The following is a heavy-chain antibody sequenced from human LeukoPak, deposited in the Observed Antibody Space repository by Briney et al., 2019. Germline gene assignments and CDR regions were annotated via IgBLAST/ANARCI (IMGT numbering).Heavy chain of an antibody. D-gene: IGHD6-13*01. J-gene: IGHJ6*02. Sequence: PGRSLRLYCAASGFTFSSYGMHWVHQAPGKGLEWVAVISYDGSNKYYADSVKGRFTISRDNSKNTLYLQMNSLRAEDTAVYYCAKCRFAAAKNYYYYGMDVWGQGTTVTVSS. CDR3: AKCRFAAAKNYYYYGMDV. V-gene: IGHV3-30*18. CDR2: ISYDGSNK. CDR1: GFTFSSYG.